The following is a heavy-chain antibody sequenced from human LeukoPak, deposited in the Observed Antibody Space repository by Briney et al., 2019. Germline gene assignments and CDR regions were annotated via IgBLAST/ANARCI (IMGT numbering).Heavy chain of an antibody. J-gene: IGHJ4*02. V-gene: IGHV4-34*01. CDR1: GGSFSDYY. Sequence: SETLSLTCAVYGGSFSDYYWNWIRQPPGKGLEWIGEINHSGSTNYNPSLKSRVTISVDTSKNEFSLRLSSVTASDTAVYYCARKRSPYFDYWGQGTLVTVS. CDR2: INHSGST. CDR3: ARKRSPYFDY.